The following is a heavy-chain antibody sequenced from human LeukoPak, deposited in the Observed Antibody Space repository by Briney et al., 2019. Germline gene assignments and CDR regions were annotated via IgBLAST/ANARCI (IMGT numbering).Heavy chain of an antibody. V-gene: IGHV3-23*01. Sequence: GRSLRLSCASSGFTFSSYAMSWVRQPRGKRLEWVSALSGGGGTTYSADPVKGRFTISRDNSKNTLFLQMNSLRAEDTAVYDCAKDSGPYTSGYYGHWGQETLVTVSS. CDR1: GFTFSSYA. J-gene: IGHJ4*02. D-gene: IGHD3-22*01. CDR3: AKDSGPYTSGYYGH. CDR2: LSGGGGTT.